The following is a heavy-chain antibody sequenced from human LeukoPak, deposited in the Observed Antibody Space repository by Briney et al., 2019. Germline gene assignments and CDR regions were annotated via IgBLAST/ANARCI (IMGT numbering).Heavy chain of an antibody. V-gene: IGHV3-48*01. CDR2: ISSSSSTI. CDR1: GFTFSSYS. CDR3: ARVRITMVRGVAIYYGMDV. Sequence: GGSLRLSCAASGFTFSSYSMNWVRQAPGKGLEWVSYISSSSSTIYYAHSVKGRFTISRDNAKNSLYLQMNSLRAEDTAVYYCARVRITMVRGVAIYYGMDVWGQGTTVTVSS. D-gene: IGHD3-10*01. J-gene: IGHJ6*02.